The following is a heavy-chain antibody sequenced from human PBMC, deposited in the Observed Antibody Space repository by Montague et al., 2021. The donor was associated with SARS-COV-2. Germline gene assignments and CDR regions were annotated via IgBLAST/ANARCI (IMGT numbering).Heavy chain of an antibody. V-gene: IGHV4-34*01. J-gene: IGHJ5*02. CDR2: INHSGST. Sequence: SETLSLTCAVYGGSFSDYYWSWIRQPPGKGLEWIGEINHSGSTTYNPSLKSRVTISVDTSKNQFSLKLSSVTAADTAVYYRARGDDYVWGSYRYLHWFDPWGQGTLVTVSS. D-gene: IGHD3-16*02. CDR1: GGSFSDYY. CDR3: ARGDDYVWGSYRYLHWFDP.